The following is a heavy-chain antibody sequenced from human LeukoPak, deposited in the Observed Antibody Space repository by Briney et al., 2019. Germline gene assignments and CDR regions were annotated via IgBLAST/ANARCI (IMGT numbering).Heavy chain of an antibody. CDR1: GYSFTSYW. Sequence: GESLEISCKGSGYSFTSYWIGWVRQMPGKGLEWMGIIYPGDSDTRYSPSFQGQVTISADKSISTAYLQWSSLKASDTAMYYCARQHYDFWSGSPRAFDIWGQGTMVTVSS. J-gene: IGHJ3*02. CDR2: IYPGDSDT. D-gene: IGHD3-3*01. V-gene: IGHV5-51*01. CDR3: ARQHYDFWSGSPRAFDI.